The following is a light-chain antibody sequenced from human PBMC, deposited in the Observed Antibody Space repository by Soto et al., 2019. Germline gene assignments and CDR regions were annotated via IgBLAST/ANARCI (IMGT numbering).Light chain of an antibody. Sequence: IVMTQSPLSLPVTPGEPASISCRSSQSLLHSNGYNYLDWYLQKPGQSPQLLIYLGSNRASGVPDRFSGSGSGTDFTLKISRVEAEDVGVYYCMQPLQSWTVGQGTKV. J-gene: IGKJ1*01. CDR2: LGS. CDR1: QSLLHSNGYNY. CDR3: MQPLQSWT. V-gene: IGKV2-28*01.